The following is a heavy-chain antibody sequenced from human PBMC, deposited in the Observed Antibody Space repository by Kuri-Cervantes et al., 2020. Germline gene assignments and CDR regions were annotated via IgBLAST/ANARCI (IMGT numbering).Heavy chain of an antibody. CDR1: GFTFSSSW. Sequence: GESLKISCAASGFTFSSSWMHWVCQAPEKGLEWVADIKCDGSEKYYVDSVKGRLTISRDNSKNTLYLQMNSLRAEDTAVYYCAREIPRYFDLWGRGTLVTVSS. CDR3: AREIPRYFDL. V-gene: IGHV3-52*01. CDR2: IKCDGSEK. D-gene: IGHD2-21*01. J-gene: IGHJ2*01.